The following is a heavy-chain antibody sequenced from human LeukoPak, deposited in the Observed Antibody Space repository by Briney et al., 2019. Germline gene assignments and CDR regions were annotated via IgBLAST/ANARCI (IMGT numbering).Heavy chain of an antibody. CDR3: VKSGGYGLIDY. Sequence: SETLSLTCTVSGGSISSSTYYWGWIRQPPGKGLEWIGSIYYSGSTYYNPSLKSRVTISLDTSKNQFSLRLSSVTAADTAMYYCVKSGGYGLIDYWGQGTLVTVSS. CDR2: IYYSGST. J-gene: IGHJ4*02. V-gene: IGHV4-39*01. CDR1: GGSISSSTYY. D-gene: IGHD6-19*01.